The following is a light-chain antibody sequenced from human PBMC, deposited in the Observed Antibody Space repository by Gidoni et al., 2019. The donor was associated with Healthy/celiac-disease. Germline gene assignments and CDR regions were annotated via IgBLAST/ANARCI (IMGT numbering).Light chain of an antibody. V-gene: IGKV1-33*01. J-gene: IGKJ4*01. CDR2: DAS. CDR3: QQYDNLPPALT. CDR1: QDISNY. Sequence: DIQMTQSPSPLSASVGDRVTITCQASQDISNYLNLYQQKPRKAPKLLIYDASNLETGVPPRFSGSGSGTDFTFTISSLQPEDIATYYCQQYDNLPPALTFGGGTKVEIK.